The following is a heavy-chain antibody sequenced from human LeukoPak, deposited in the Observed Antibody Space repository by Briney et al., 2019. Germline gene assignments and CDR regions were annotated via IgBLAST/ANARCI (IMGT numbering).Heavy chain of an antibody. Sequence: SGGSLRLSCAASGFTFSSYAMIWVRQAPGRGLEWVSSVDGGGGGTYYADSVKGRFTISRDNSKDTLYLQMNGLRAEDTAVYFCAKQSAGSAAWYSLHYDFWGQGTLVTVSS. CDR2: VDGGGGGT. CDR1: GFTFSSYA. CDR3: AKQSAGSAAWYSLHYDF. J-gene: IGHJ4*02. D-gene: IGHD6-13*01. V-gene: IGHV3-23*01.